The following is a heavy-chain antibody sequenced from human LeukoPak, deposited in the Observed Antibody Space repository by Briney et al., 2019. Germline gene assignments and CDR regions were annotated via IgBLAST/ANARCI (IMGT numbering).Heavy chain of an antibody. Sequence: DSVKGRFTISRDNAKNSLYLQMNGLRAEDTAVYYCAKGSGSYQGREYFQHWGQGTLVTVSS. D-gene: IGHD1-26*01. V-gene: IGHV3-7*01. CDR3: AKGSGSYQGREYFQH. J-gene: IGHJ1*01.